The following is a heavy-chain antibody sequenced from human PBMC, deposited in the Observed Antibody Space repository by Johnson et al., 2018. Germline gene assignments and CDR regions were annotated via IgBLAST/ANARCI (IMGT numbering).Heavy chain of an antibody. CDR2: ITSTNDNM. V-gene: IGHV3-48*01. CDR1: KFISSTYS. CDR3: ATDRNYAFDN. J-gene: IGHJ3*02. D-gene: IGHD2/OR15-2a*01. Sequence: VRLVESGGGLVQPGGSLGLSCVASKFISSTYSLKWVRQAPGKGLEGISYITSTNDNMQYADHVKGRFTISRDIAKNSVVLQMNSLRAEDTAVYYCATDRNYAFDNWGQGTRVTVSS.